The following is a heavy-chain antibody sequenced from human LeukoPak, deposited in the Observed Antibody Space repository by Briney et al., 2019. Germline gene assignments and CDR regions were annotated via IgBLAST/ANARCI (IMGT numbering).Heavy chain of an antibody. J-gene: IGHJ6*04. CDR2: MSHNRGT. CDR1: GHSISTGYY. V-gene: IGHV4-38-2*01. Sequence: SETLSLTCAVSGHSISTGYYWGWIRQPPGKGLEWIGSMSHNRGTYYNPSLKSRVTISMDTSKHQISLRLTSVTAADTAVYYCASYYASGVSAYNYYGMDVWGKGTTVTVSS. D-gene: IGHD3-10*01. CDR3: ASYYASGVSAYNYYGMDV.